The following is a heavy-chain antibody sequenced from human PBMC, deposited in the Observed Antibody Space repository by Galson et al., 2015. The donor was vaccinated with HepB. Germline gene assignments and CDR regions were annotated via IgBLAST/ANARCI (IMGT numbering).Heavy chain of an antibody. Sequence: SLRLSCAASGFTVSSNYMSWVRQAPGKGLEWVSVIYSGGSTYYADSVKGRFTISRDNSKNTLYLQMNSLRAEDTAVYYCARAPVVPARYYYYGMDVWGQGTTVTVSS. V-gene: IGHV3-53*01. CDR1: GFTVSSNY. CDR3: ARAPVVPARYYYYGMDV. J-gene: IGHJ6*02. CDR2: IYSGGST. D-gene: IGHD2-2*01.